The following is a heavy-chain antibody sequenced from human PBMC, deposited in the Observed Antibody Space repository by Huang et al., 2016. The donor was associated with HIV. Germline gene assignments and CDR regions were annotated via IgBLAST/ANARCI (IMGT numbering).Heavy chain of an antibody. D-gene: IGHD3-10*01. CDR1: GFSFDSFD. CDR2: LNASSSFK. Sequence: DVQLVESGGGLVKPGGSLRLSCAASGFSFDSFDMHWVRQAPGKGLGWVASLNASSSFKDYGAALTGRFTVSRDNAKNSLYRQMNSLRPEDTAVYYCVRENYGSGSTLHWFDPWGQGTLVTVSS. V-gene: IGHV3-21*01. J-gene: IGHJ5*02. CDR3: VRENYGSGSTLHWFDP.